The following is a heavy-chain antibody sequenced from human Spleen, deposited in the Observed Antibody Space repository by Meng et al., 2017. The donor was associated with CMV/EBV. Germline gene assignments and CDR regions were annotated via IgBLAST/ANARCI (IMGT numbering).Heavy chain of an antibody. CDR2: MYYTGTT. CDR3: ATQESRDGHNPY. CDR1: GGSLSSSTYY. Sequence: QVQLRELGQGLVKPSGTRSLTGSVSGGSLSSSTYYWGWIRQPPGKGLEWIGTMYYTGTTYYNPSLKSRVTISLNTSKNQFSLKLNSVTAADTAVYHCATQESRDGHNPYWGQGTLVTVSS. J-gene: IGHJ4*02. D-gene: IGHD5-24*01. V-gene: IGHV4-39*07.